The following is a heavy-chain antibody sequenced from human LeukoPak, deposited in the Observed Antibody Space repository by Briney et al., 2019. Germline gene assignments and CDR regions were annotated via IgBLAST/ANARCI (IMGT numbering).Heavy chain of an antibody. J-gene: IGHJ5*02. V-gene: IGHV1-2*06. CDR2: INPNSGGT. CDR3: ARGDYDFWSGYGKFDP. Sequence: EASVKVSCKASGYTFTGYYMHWVRQAPGQGLEWMGRINPNSGGTNYAQKFQGRVTMTRDTSISTAYMELSRLRSDDTAVYYCARGDYDFWSGYGKFDPWGQGTLDTVSS. D-gene: IGHD3-3*01. CDR1: GYTFTGYY.